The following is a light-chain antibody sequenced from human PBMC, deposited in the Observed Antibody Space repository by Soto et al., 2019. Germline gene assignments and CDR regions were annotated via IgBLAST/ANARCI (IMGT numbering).Light chain of an antibody. Sequence: NFMLTQPHSVSESPGKTVTISCTRSSGSIASNYVQWNQQRPGSAPTTVIYEDNQRPSGVPDRFSGSIDSSSNSASLTISGLKTEDEADYYCQSYSPVVFGGGTKLTVL. CDR1: SGSIASNY. CDR2: EDN. CDR3: QSYSPVV. J-gene: IGLJ2*01. V-gene: IGLV6-57*04.